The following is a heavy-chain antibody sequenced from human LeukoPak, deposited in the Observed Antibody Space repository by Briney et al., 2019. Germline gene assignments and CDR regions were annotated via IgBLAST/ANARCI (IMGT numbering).Heavy chain of an antibody. Sequence: GGSLRLSCAASGFTFSSYGMNWVRQAPGKGLEWVSYISKSGSIIYYADSVKGRFTISRDNAKNSLYLQMNSLRAEDTAVYYCARAGQFDYWGQGTLVTVSS. V-gene: IGHV3-48*03. CDR3: ARAGQFDY. CDR1: GFTFSSYG. CDR2: ISKSGSII. J-gene: IGHJ4*02.